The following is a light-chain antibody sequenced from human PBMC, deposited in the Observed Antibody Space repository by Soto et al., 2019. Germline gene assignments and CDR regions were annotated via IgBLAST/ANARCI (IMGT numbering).Light chain of an antibody. CDR1: QIISNW. CDR3: QQSNTYPWT. V-gene: IGKV1-5*01. CDR2: DAS. Sequence: DIHMTQSPSTLSASVGDRVTITCRASQIISNWLAWYQQRPGTAPNLLIFDASTLESGVPSRFSGSGSGTEFTRTISGLQPDDFATYYCQQSNTYPWTFGQETKVDIK. J-gene: IGKJ1*01.